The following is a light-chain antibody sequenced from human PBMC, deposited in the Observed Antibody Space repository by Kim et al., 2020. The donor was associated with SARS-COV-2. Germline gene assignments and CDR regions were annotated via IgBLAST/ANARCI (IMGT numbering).Light chain of an antibody. V-gene: IGKV3D-15*01. CDR2: GAS. Sequence: SVSPGERATLSCRASRSVSSNLAWYQQKPGQAPRLLIYGASTRATGIPARFSGSGSGTEFTLTISSLQSEDFAVYYCQQYNNWLTFGGGTKVDIK. CDR1: RSVSSN. J-gene: IGKJ4*01. CDR3: QQYNNWLT.